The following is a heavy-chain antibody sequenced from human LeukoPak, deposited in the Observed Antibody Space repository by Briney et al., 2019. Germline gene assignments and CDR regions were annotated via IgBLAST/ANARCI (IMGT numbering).Heavy chain of an antibody. CDR3: AKDHIGIAAAGLNNWFDP. V-gene: IGHV1-46*01. CDR2: INPSGGST. D-gene: IGHD6-13*01. J-gene: IGHJ5*02. CDR1: GYTFTSYY. Sequence: ASVKVSCKASGYTFTSYYMHWVRQAPGQGLEWMGIINPSGGSTSYAQKFQGRVTMARDTSTSTVYMELSSLRSEDTAVYYCAKDHIGIAAAGLNNWFDPWGQGTLVTVSS.